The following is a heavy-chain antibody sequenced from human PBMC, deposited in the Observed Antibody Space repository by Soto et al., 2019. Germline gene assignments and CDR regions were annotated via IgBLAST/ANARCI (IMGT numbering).Heavy chain of an antibody. V-gene: IGHV4-39*01. J-gene: IGHJ4*02. D-gene: IGHD3-16*02. CDR2: IYYSGST. CDR3: ARHFEEFGGVIVMGYFDY. Sequence: QLQLQESGPGLVKPSETLSLTCTVSGGSISSSSYYWGWIRQPPGKGLEWIGSIYYSGSTYYNPSLKSRVTISVDTSKNQFSLKLSSVTAADTAVYYCARHFEEFGGVIVMGYFDYWGQGTLVTVSS. CDR1: GGSISSSSYY.